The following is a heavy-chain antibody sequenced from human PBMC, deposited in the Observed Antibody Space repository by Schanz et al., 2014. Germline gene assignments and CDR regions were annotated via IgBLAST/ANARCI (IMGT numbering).Heavy chain of an antibody. V-gene: IGHV3-21*05. Sequence: VQLVESGGGVVQPGRSLRLSCAASGFTFSSYAMHWVRQAPGKGLEWVSDISSGSSYIYYADSVKGRFTISRDNAKNSLYLQMNSLRAEDTAVYYCAREQIMAAAGLVDYWGHGTLVTVSS. CDR2: ISSGSSYI. D-gene: IGHD6-13*01. CDR1: GFTFSSYA. CDR3: AREQIMAAAGLVDY. J-gene: IGHJ4*01.